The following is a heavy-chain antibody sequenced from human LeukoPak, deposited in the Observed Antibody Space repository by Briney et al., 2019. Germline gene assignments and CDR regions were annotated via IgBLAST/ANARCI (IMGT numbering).Heavy chain of an antibody. Sequence: QSGGSLRLSCAASGFTFSTYWMTWVRQAPGKGLEWGANIKYDGSDTHYVESVKGRFTISRDNDKNSLYLEMDSMREEGTAVYYCASGHHAEDNSGYLDYWGQGTLVTASS. D-gene: IGHD3-22*01. CDR1: GFTFSTYW. V-gene: IGHV3-7*01. J-gene: IGHJ4*02. CDR3: ASGHHAEDNSGYLDY. CDR2: IKYDGSDT.